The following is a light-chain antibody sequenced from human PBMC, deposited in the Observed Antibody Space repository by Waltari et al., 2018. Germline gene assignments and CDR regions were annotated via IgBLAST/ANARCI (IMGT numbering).Light chain of an antibody. Sequence: EIVMPQSPAALSVSPGERATFPCRASQSVSDNLAWYQHKPGQPPRLLISGASTRPTGVPARFSGSGSGTEFTLTISSLQSEDSAIYFCQQYNTWPPSTFGRGTKVEIK. J-gene: IGKJ2*02. CDR2: GAS. V-gene: IGKV3-15*01. CDR1: QSVSDN. CDR3: QQYNTWPPST.